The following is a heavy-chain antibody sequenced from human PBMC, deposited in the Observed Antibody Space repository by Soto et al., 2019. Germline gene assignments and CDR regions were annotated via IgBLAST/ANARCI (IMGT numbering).Heavy chain of an antibody. D-gene: IGHD1-26*01. Sequence: SETLSLTCAVYGGSFSGYYWSWIRQPPGKGLEWVGEISHSGSTNYNPSLKSRVTISVDTSKNQFSLKLSSVTAADTAIYYCARGDVGATTAYYYYDMDVWCQGTTVT. V-gene: IGHV4-34*01. J-gene: IGHJ6*02. CDR3: ARGDVGATTAYYYYDMDV. CDR2: ISHSGST. CDR1: GGSFSGYY.